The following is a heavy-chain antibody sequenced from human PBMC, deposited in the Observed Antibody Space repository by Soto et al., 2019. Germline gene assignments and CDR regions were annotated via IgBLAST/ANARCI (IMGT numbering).Heavy chain of an antibody. CDR2: ISAYSGVT. D-gene: IGHD1-1*01. CDR3: ARDPEYRSDATAVPASASFDY. Sequence: ASVKVSCKSSGYKFSSYGVSWVRQAPGQGLEWLGWISAYSGVTNFAQKFQGRVTLTTDTPTSTVYMAMRSLTSDDTAVYYCARDPEYRSDATAVPASASFDYWGQGTLVTVSS. V-gene: IGHV1-18*01. CDR1: GYKFSSYG. J-gene: IGHJ4*02.